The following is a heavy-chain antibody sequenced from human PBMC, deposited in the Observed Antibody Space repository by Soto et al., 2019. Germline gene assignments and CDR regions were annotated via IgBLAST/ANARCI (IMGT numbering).Heavy chain of an antibody. CDR2: INNSGST. J-gene: IGHJ6*02. Sequence: QVQLQQWGAGLLKPSETLSLTCAVYGGSFSGYYWSWIRQPPGKGLEWIGEINNSGSTNYNPSLKCRVTVFVAKCKLPFSLELSFVPAAARAVYYCARVLGIFNYGMDVWGPGTTVTV. CDR3: ARVLGIFNYGMDV. CDR1: GGSFSGYY. V-gene: IGHV4-34*01. D-gene: IGHD3-16*01.